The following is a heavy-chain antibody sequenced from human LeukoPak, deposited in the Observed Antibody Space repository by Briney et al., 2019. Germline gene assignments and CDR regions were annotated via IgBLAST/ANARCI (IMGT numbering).Heavy chain of an antibody. CDR3: ARGLSRFDYVVGTRGYYFDY. Sequence: SETLSLTCTVSGGSISSGDYYWSWIRQPPGKGLEWIGYIYYSGSTYYNPSLKSRVTISVDTSKNQFSLKLSSVTAADTAVYYCARGLSRFDYVVGTRGYYFDYWGQGTLVTVSS. D-gene: IGHD4-17*01. V-gene: IGHV4-30-4*01. J-gene: IGHJ4*02. CDR1: GGSISSGDYY. CDR2: IYYSGST.